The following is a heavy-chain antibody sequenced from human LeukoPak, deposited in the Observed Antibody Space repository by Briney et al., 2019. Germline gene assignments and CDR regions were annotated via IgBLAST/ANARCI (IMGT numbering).Heavy chain of an antibody. Sequence: GASVKVSCKASGYILTSNGVTWVRQAPGQGLEWMGWISGYNGNRKYAQKFKGRVTMTTDTSTGTAYMELRSLSSDDTAVYYCSRGGGTSPYCGGDCYHDYWGQGTLVTVSS. CDR3: SRGGGTSPYCGGDCYHDY. CDR1: GYILTSNG. D-gene: IGHD2-21*02. J-gene: IGHJ4*02. V-gene: IGHV1-18*01. CDR2: ISGYNGNR.